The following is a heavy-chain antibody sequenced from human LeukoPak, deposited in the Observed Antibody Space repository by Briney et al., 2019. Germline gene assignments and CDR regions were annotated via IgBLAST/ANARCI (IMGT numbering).Heavy chain of an antibody. CDR2: LSGSCGST. J-gene: IGHJ5*02. Sequence: GGSLIFSCAASGFTFSSYAMSGVRQAPGKGLEGVSALSGSCGSTYYADSVKGRFHISRDNSKNTLYLQMNSLRAEDTAVYYCAKSPIAAAGIRDWFDPWGQGTLVTVSS. CDR1: GFTFSSYA. CDR3: AKSPIAAAGIRDWFDP. V-gene: IGHV3-23*01. D-gene: IGHD6-13*01.